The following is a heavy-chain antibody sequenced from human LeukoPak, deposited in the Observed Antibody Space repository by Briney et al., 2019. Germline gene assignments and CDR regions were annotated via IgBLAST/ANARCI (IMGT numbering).Heavy chain of an antibody. CDR2: IIPMSDTA. D-gene: IGHD3-16*01. CDR3: ASTYVWGSYSVDY. CDR1: GGTFNSYA. V-gene: IGHV1-69*13. J-gene: IGHJ4*02. Sequence: SVKVSCKASGGTFNSYAISWVRQAPGQGLEWMGGIIPMSDTANYPQKFRGRLTITADVPTSTVYMELSSLRSEDTAVYYCASTYVWGSYSVDYWGQGTLVTVSS.